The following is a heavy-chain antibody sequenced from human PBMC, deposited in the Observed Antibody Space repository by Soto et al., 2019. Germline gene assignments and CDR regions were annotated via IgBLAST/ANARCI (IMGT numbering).Heavy chain of an antibody. Sequence: PSETLSLTCTVSGGSISSYYWSWIRQPPGKGLEWIGYIYYSGSTNYNPSLKSRVTISVDTSKNQFSLKLSSVTAADTAVYYCARGRIAAWFDPWGQGTLVTLSS. CDR1: GGSISSYY. J-gene: IGHJ5*02. D-gene: IGHD2-15*01. V-gene: IGHV4-59*01. CDR3: ARGRIAAWFDP. CDR2: IYYSGST.